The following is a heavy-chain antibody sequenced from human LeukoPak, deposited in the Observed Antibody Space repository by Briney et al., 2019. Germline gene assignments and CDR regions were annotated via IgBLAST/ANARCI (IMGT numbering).Heavy chain of an antibody. Sequence: ASVKVSCKASGYTFTNYAVNWPRQAPGQRLEWLGWINAGNGDTKFSQNYQARVTITRDASASTAYMELSSLTSEDTAVYFCARGLWSAHRREYYFDSWGQGTLVTVSS. CDR1: GYTFTNYA. CDR2: INAGNGDT. D-gene: IGHD3-3*01. CDR3: ARGLWSAHRREYYFDS. J-gene: IGHJ4*02. V-gene: IGHV1-3*01.